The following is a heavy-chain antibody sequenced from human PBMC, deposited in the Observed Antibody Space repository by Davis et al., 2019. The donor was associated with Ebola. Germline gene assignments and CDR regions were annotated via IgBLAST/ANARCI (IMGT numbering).Heavy chain of an antibody. V-gene: IGHV3-30*03. D-gene: IGHD6-13*01. J-gene: IGHJ5*02. Sequence: GESLKISCAASGFTFSSYGMHWVRQAPGKGLEWVAVISYDGSNKYYADSVKGRFTISRDNSKNTLYLQMNSLRAEDTGVYYCASLYSSSWPWGQGTLVTVSS. CDR3: ASLYSSSWP. CDR2: ISYDGSNK. CDR1: GFTFSSYG.